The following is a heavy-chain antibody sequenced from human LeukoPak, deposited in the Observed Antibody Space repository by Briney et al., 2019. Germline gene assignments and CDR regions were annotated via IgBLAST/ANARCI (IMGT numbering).Heavy chain of an antibody. D-gene: IGHD4-23*01. CDR1: GGSISSSDYY. V-gene: IGHV4-39*01. CDR3: AIHGNSLYYFDY. J-gene: IGHJ4*02. CDR2: IYYSGST. Sequence: PSETLSLTCTVSGGSISSSDYYWGWIRQPPGKGLEWIGSIYYSGSTYYNPSLKSRVTISVDTSKNQFSLKLSSVTAADTAVYYCAIHGNSLYYFDYWGQGTLVTVSS.